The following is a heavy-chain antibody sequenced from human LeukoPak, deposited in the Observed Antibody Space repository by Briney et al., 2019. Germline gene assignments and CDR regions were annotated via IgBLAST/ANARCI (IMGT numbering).Heavy chain of an antibody. CDR1: GYTSTNYG. Sequence: ASVKVSCKTSGYTSTNYGISWVRQAPGQGLEWMGWISGYNGDTNYAQKLQGRVTMTTDTSTSTAYMELRSLRSDDTAVYYCARDSGGYNYDPTGFDYWGQGTLVTVSS. J-gene: IGHJ4*02. CDR3: ARDSGGYNYDPTGFDY. CDR2: ISGYNGDT. V-gene: IGHV1-18*01. D-gene: IGHD5-18*01.